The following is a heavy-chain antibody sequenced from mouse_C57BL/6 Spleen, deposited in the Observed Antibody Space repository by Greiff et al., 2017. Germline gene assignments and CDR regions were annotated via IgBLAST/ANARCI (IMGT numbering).Heavy chain of an antibody. CDR2: IWSGGST. Sequence: QVQLKESGPGLVQPSQSLSITCTVSGFSLTSYGVHWVRQSPGKGLEWLGVIWSGGSTDYNAAFISRLSISKDNSKSQVFFKMNSLQADDTAIYYCATIYYEYAAWFAYWGQGTLVTVSA. CDR3: ATIYYEYAAWFAY. J-gene: IGHJ3*01. V-gene: IGHV2-2*01. D-gene: IGHD2-4*01. CDR1: GFSLTSYG.